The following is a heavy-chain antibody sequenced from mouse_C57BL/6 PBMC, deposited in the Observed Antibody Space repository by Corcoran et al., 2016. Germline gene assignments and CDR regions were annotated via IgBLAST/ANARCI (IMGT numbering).Heavy chain of an antibody. CDR3: ATDWFAY. CDR2: INHNNGGT. Sequence: EVQLQQSGPELVKPGASVKISCKASGYTFTDYYMNWVKQSHGKSLEWIGDINHNNGGTSYNQKFKGKATLTVDKSSSTAYMELRSLTSEDSAVYYCATDWFAYWGQGTLVTVSA. J-gene: IGHJ3*01. V-gene: IGHV1-26*01. CDR1: GYTFTDYY.